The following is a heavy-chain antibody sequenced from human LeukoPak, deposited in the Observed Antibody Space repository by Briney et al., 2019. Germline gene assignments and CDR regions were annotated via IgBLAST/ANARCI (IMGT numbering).Heavy chain of an antibody. CDR2: ISSSSSYI. CDR1: GFTFSSYS. V-gene: IGHV3-21*04. Sequence: GGSLRLSCAASGFTFSSYSMNWVRQAPGKGLEWVSSISSSSSYIYYADSVKGRFTISRDNAKNSLYLQMNSLRAEDTALYYCAKDLRYYYGSGNFDYWGQGTLVTVSS. J-gene: IGHJ4*02. CDR3: AKDLRYYYGSGNFDY. D-gene: IGHD3-10*01.